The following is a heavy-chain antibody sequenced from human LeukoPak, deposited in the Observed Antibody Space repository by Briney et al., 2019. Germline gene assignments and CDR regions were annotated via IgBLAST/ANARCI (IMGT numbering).Heavy chain of an antibody. CDR1: GGSIRGYF. J-gene: IGHJ3*02. CDR3: ARYYDSSGYYYNDAFDI. Sequence: SETLSLTCTVSGGSIRGYFWTWIRQPPGKGLEWIGYIYYSGSTYYNPSLKSRVTISVDTSKNQFSLKLSSVTAADTAVYYCARYYDSSGYYYNDAFDIWGQGTMVTVSS. V-gene: IGHV4-59*08. D-gene: IGHD3-22*01. CDR2: IYYSGST.